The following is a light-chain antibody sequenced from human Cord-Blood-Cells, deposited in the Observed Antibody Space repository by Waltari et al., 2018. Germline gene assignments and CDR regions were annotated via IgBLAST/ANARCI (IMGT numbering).Light chain of an antibody. J-gene: IGKJ2*01. V-gene: IGKV1-5*03. Sequence: DIQITQSPSTLSAAVGDRVTITCRASQSLSSWLSWYQQKPGKAPKLLIYKASSLESGVPSRFSGSGSGTEFTLTISSLQPDDFATYYCQQYNSYSYTFGQGTKLEIK. CDR2: KAS. CDR3: QQYNSYSYT. CDR1: QSLSSW.